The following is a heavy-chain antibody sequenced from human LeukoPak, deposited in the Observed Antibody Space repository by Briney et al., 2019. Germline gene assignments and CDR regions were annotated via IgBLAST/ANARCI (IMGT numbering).Heavy chain of an antibody. CDR2: IWYDGNDK. CDR1: GFTFSAYG. CDR3: ATRTGGATYYYYGMDV. D-gene: IGHD7-27*01. Sequence: RSLRLSCAASGFTFSAYGMHWVRQAPGMGLEWVATIWYDGNDKTYADSVKGRFIISRDNSKNTLYLQMNSLRVEDTAVYYCATRTGGATYYYYGMDVWGQGTTVAVSS. J-gene: IGHJ6*02. V-gene: IGHV3-33*01.